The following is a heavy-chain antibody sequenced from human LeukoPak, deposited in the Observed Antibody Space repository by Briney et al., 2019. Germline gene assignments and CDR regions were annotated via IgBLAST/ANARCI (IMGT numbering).Heavy chain of an antibody. J-gene: IGHJ4*02. CDR2: ISDDETYK. CDR1: GFTFNSYS. Sequence: GGSLRLSCAASGFTFNSYSMHWVRQAPGKGLEWVTAISDDETYKFYADSVKGRFTISRDNSKNTLYLQMNSLRAEDTAVYYCAKRGGYCSGGSCYSFGYFDYWGQGTLVTVSS. V-gene: IGHV3-30-3*02. D-gene: IGHD2-15*01. CDR3: AKRGGYCSGGSCYSFGYFDY.